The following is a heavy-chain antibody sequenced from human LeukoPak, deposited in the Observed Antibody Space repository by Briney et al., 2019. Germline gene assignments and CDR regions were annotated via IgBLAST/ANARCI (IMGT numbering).Heavy chain of an antibody. CDR2: ISGRDGST. D-gene: IGHD2-15*01. CDR3: ARVASDGNCYQSDY. J-gene: IGHJ4*02. V-gene: IGHV3-23*01. CDR1: GFTFSSYS. Sequence: PGGSLRLSCAASGFTFSSYSMNWVRQAPGKGLEWVSSISGRDGSTYYADSVKGRFTISRDNSKNTLYLQMNSLRVEDTAVYYCARVASDGNCYQSDYWGQGTLVTVSS.